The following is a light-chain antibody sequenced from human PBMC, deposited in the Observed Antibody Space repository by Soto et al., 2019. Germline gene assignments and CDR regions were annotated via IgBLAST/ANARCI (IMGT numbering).Light chain of an antibody. CDR3: QQRSNWPPWT. V-gene: IGKV3-11*01. CDR2: DAS. CDR1: QSVSSY. J-gene: IGKJ1*01. Sequence: EIVLTQSPATLSLSPGERATLSCRASQSVSSYLAWYQQKPGQAPRLLIYDASNRATGIPARFSGSGSGTDFTRTISSLEPEDFAVYYCQQRSNWPPWTFVQGTKV.